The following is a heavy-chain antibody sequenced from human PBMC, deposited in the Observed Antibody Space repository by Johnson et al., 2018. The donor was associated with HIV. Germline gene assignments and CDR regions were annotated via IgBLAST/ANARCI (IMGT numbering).Heavy chain of an antibody. D-gene: IGHD1-26*01. J-gene: IGHJ3*02. CDR3: VKDQWGKWYSGTYGGAFDI. CDR1: GFNFDYYG. Sequence: VQLAESGGGVVRPGGSLRLSCAASGFNFDYYGMNWVRQAPGKGLEWVSGINGNGDSTSYADSVRGRFTISSDNAKNSLYLQMNSLRAEDTALYYCVKDQWGKWYSGTYGGAFDIWGQGTMVTVSS. CDR2: INGNGDST. V-gene: IGHV3-20*04.